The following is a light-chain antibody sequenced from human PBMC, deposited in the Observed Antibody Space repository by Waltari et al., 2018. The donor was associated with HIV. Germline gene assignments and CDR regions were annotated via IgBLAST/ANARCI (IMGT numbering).Light chain of an antibody. V-gene: IGLV1-47*01. CDR3: AAWEDGLSCL. CDR1: SSNIGGYF. Sequence: QSVLTQPPSASGTPGQRVTISCSGGSSNIGGYFVYWYQQFPGTAPKLLIYRDNPRRAGVPFRFSGSRDGTSASLVSAGLRSGDGAYYYCAAWEDGLSCLFRGGTKGTVL. J-gene: IGLJ2*01. CDR2: RDN.